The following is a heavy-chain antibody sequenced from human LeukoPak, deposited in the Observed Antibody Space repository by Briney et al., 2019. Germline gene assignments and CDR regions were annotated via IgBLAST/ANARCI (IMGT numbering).Heavy chain of an antibody. J-gene: IGHJ3*02. V-gene: IGHV1-2*04. CDR1: GYTFTGYY. CDR2: INPNSGGT. CDR3: ARDYCSSTSCSGHALDI. Sequence: ASVKVSCKASGYTFTGYYMHWVRQAPGQGLEWMGWINPNSGGTNYAQKFQGWVTMTRDTSISTAYMELSRLRSDDTAVYYCARDYCSSTSCSGHALDIGGRGTMVTVSS. D-gene: IGHD2-2*01.